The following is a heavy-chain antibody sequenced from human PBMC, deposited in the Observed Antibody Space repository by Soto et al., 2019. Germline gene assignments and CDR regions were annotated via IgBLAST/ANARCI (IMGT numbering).Heavy chain of an antibody. Sequence: QVQLVQSGAEVKKPGSSVKVSCKASGGTFSSYAISWVRQAPGQGLEWMGGIIPIFGTANYAQKFQGRVTITADESTSTAYMELSSLRSEDTAVYYCARLTGEPWAVSDYYYGMDVWGQGTTVTVSS. V-gene: IGHV1-69*01. J-gene: IGHJ6*02. CDR1: GGTFSSYA. D-gene: IGHD3-10*01. CDR2: IIPIFGTA. CDR3: ARLTGEPWAVSDYYYGMDV.